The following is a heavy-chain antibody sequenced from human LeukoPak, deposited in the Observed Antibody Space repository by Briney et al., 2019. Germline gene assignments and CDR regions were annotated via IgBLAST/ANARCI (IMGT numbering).Heavy chain of an antibody. J-gene: IGHJ6*04. D-gene: IGHD3-10*02. CDR1: GFTFDDYA. CDR2: ISWNSGGI. CDR3: AELGITMIGGV. V-gene: IGHV3-9*01. Sequence: GRSLRLSCAASGFTFDDYAMHWVRQAPGKGLEWVSGISWNSGGIDYADSVKGRFTISRDNSKNTLYLLMNSLRAEDTAVYYCAELGITMIGGVWGKGTTVTISS.